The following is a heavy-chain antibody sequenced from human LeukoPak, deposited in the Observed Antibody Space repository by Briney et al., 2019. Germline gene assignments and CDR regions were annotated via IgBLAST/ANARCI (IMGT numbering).Heavy chain of an antibody. CDR2: IYSGGNT. D-gene: IGHD6-19*01. J-gene: IGHJ4*02. CDR1: GFTVRSNY. Sequence: GSLRLSCAASGFTVRSNYMGWVRQAPGKGLEWVSIIYSGGNTNYADPVKGRFTISRDNSRNTLYLQMNSLRAEDTAVYYCAKVASDSSGWYHFDYWGQGTLVNVCS. CDR3: AKVASDSSGWYHFDY. V-gene: IGHV3-53*01.